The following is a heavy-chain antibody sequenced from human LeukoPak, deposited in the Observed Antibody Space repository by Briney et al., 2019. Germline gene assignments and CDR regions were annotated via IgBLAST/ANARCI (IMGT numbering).Heavy chain of an antibody. CDR2: IYYSGST. CDR1: GGSISSSSYY. J-gene: IGHJ6*03. CDR3: ARQWFGEYYYYYMDV. V-gene: IGHV4-39*01. D-gene: IGHD3-10*01. Sequence: PSETLSLTCTVSGGSISSSSYYWGWIRQPPGKGLEWIGSIYYSGSTYYNPSLKSRVTISVDTSKNQFSLKLSSVTAADTAVYYCARQWFGEYYYYYMDVWGKGTTVTISS.